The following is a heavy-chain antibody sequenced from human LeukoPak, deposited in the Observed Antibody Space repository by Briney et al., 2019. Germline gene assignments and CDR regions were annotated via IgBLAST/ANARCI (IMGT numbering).Heavy chain of an antibody. CDR1: GASIRSYY. CDR2: VHYSAIT. J-gene: IGHJ4*02. V-gene: IGHV4-59*08. CDR3: ARRGNSWNDFDS. Sequence: SETLSLTCTVSGASIRSYYWSWIRQPPGKGLEWIAYVHYSAITNYNPSLKSRVSISVDTSKTQFSLSLSSVTAADTAVYYCARRGNSWNDFDSWGQGTLVTVSS. D-gene: IGHD1-1*01.